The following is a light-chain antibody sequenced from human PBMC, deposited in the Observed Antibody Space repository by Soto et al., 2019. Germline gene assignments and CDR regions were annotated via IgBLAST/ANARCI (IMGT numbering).Light chain of an antibody. CDR3: QPLNSYPRFP. CDR2: AAS. J-gene: IGKJ3*01. V-gene: IGKV1-9*01. CDR1: QGISSY. Sequence: NMSVAAVSAYIKDRVTITCRASQGISSYLAWYQQKPGKAPKLLIYAASTLQSGVPSRFSGSGSGTDFTLTISSLQPEDFATYYCQPLNSYPRFPFCPGSNVAIK.